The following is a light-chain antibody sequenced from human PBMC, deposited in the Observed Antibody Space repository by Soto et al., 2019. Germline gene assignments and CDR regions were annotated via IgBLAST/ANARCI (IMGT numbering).Light chain of an antibody. CDR2: EGS. J-gene: IGLJ1*01. CDR1: SSDVGSYNV. CDR3: CAYAGSSTYV. V-gene: IGLV2-23*01. Sequence: QSALTQPASVSGSPGQSITISCTGTSSDVGSYNVVSWYQQHPGKAPKLKIYEGSKRPSGVSDRFSGSKSGNTASLTISGVQAEDEADYYCCAYAGSSTYVFGTGTKLTVL.